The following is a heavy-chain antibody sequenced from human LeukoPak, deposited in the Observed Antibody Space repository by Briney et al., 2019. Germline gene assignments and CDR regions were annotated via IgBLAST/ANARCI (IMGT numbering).Heavy chain of an antibody. J-gene: IGHJ4*02. V-gene: IGHV3-21*01. Sequence: GGSLRLSCAASGFTFSSYWMNWVRQAPGKGLEWVSSISSSSSYIYYADSVKGRFTISGDNAKNSLYLQMNSLRAEDTAVYYCARDTGLLNGYSSDYWGQGTLVTVSS. CDR3: ARDTGLLNGYSSDY. CDR2: ISSSSSYI. D-gene: IGHD5-18*01. CDR1: GFTFSSYW.